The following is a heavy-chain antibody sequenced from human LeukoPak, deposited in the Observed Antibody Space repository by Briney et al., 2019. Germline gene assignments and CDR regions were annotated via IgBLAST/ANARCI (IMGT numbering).Heavy chain of an antibody. V-gene: IGHV4-59*01. CDR1: GGSISPYY. CDR3: AKEGAESFPDAFDI. CDR2: ISYSGST. D-gene: IGHD3-10*01. J-gene: IGHJ3*02. Sequence: SETLSLTCTVSGGSISPYYWSWLRQPPGKGLERIGYISYSGSTKNNPSLKSRVTISVDTSKNQFSLKLTSVTAADTAVYYCAKEGAESFPDAFDIWGQGTMITVSS.